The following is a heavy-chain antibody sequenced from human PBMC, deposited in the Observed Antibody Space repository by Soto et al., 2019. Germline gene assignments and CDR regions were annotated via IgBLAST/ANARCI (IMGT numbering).Heavy chain of an antibody. D-gene: IGHD2-15*01. CDR2: INSDGSVS. CDR3: ARGDCVGGSCYSLAGSFYYYMDA. CDR1: GFTFSNYW. J-gene: IGHJ6*03. Sequence: EVQLVESGGGLVQPGGSLRLSCAASGFTFSNYWMYWVRQAPGKGLEWVSRINSDGSVSSYADSVQGRLTMSRDNVKNTLYLQMDSLRAEDTAVYYCARGDCVGGSCYSLAGSFYYYMDAWGKGTTVTVFS. V-gene: IGHV3-74*02.